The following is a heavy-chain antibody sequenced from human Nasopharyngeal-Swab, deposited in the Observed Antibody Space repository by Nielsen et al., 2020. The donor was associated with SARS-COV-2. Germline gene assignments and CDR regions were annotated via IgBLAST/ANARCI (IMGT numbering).Heavy chain of an antibody. CDR2: IYWDDDK. D-gene: IGHD2-15*01. J-gene: IGHJ4*02. CDR3: AHRRDSAAAGVFDY. V-gene: IGHV2-5*02. Sequence: WIRPPPWQALEWLALIYWDDDKRYSPSLKSRCTITKDTSKNQVVITMTNMGPVDTPTSYWAHRRDSAAAGVFDYWGQGTLVTVSS.